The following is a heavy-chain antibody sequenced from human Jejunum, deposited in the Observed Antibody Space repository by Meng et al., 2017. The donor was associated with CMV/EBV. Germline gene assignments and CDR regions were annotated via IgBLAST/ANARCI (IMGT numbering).Heavy chain of an antibody. CDR2: VDYSGTT. Sequence: CSVSGASISGYYWPWIRQTPGKGLEWIGYVDYSGTTKYNPSFKGRVTISVDTSKSQFSLELRSVIAADPAVFYCARGWETTSPWDYWGQGTLVTVSS. CDR1: GASISGYY. CDR3: ARGWETTSPWDY. D-gene: IGHD1-26*01. V-gene: IGHV4-59*01. J-gene: IGHJ4*02.